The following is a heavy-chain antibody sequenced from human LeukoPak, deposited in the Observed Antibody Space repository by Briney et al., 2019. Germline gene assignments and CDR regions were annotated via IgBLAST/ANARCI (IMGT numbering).Heavy chain of an antibody. CDR3: ARDPDPSRYCSSTSCYSSGEFGDY. Sequence: ASVKVSCKASGYTFTSYDINWVRQATGQGLEWMGWNNPNSGGTNYAQKFQGRVTMTRDTSISTAYMELSRLRSDDTAVYYCARDPDPSRYCSSTSCYSSGEFGDYWGQGTLVTVSS. CDR1: GYTFTSYD. J-gene: IGHJ4*02. D-gene: IGHD2-2*02. CDR2: NNPNSGGT. V-gene: IGHV1-2*02.